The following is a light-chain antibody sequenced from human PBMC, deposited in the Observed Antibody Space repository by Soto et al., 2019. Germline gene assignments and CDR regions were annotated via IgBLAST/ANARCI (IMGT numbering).Light chain of an antibody. J-gene: IGKJ4*01. CDR1: HNVGYD. CDR2: DAF. CDR3: QQHNGWPLT. Sequence: EVGLTQSPATLSLSPGERAILSCRASHNVGYDLAWYQQRPGQAPRLLISDAFNRATGIPARFSGSGSGTDFTLPISSLEPEDFAVYYCQQHNGWPLTFGGGTKVEI. V-gene: IGKV3-11*01.